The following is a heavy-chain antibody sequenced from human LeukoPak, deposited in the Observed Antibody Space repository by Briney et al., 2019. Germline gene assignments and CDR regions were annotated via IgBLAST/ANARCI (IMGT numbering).Heavy chain of an antibody. D-gene: IGHD5-24*01. V-gene: IGHV3-7*03. CDR2: IKPDGGEQ. J-gene: IGHJ4*02. CDR1: GFTLSNYW. CDR3: AGEQRTFDY. Sequence: GGSLRLSCVASGFTLSNYWMNWVRQAPGKGLEWVANIKPDGGEQYYVDSVKGRFTISRDNAENSLYLQLSSLRAEDTAVYYCAGEQRTFDYWGQGILVTVSS.